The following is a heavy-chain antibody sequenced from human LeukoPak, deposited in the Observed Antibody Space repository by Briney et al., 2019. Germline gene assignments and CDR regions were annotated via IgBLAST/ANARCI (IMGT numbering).Heavy chain of an antibody. CDR2: INYSGNT. CDR1: GGSISDYY. V-gene: IGHV4-59*08. CDR3: ARLNVLNNSVLHHFDR. Sequence: SETLSLTCTVSGGSISDYYWSWIRQPPGKGLEWIAYINYSGNTDYNPSLKSRVTISVDTSKSHFSLKLNSVTAADTAVYYCARLNVLNNSVLHHFDRWGQGTLVTVSS. J-gene: IGHJ4*02. D-gene: IGHD1/OR15-1a*01.